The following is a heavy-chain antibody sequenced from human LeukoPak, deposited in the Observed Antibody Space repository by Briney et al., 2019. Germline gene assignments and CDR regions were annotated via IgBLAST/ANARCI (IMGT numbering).Heavy chain of an antibody. D-gene: IGHD2-2*02. Sequence: GGSLRLSCAASGFTFSSYAMSWVRQAPGKGLEWVSAISGSGGSTYYADSVKGRFTISRDNSKNTLYLQMNSLRAEDTAVYYCAKDQCSSTSCYTGDWFDPWGQGTLVTVSS. CDR1: GFTFSSYA. CDR2: ISGSGGST. CDR3: AKDQCSSTSCYTGDWFDP. V-gene: IGHV3-23*01. J-gene: IGHJ5*02.